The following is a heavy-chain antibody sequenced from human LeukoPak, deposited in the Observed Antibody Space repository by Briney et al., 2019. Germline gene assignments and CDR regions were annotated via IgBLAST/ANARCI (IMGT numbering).Heavy chain of an antibody. Sequence: GGSLRLSCAASGFTFSSYAMSWVRQAPGKGLEWVAGIRGSDFGTYYADSTKGRFTISRDNSKNTLYLQMDSLRDEDTALYYCAKANGRYGLDVWGQGTTVTASS. D-gene: IGHD2-8*01. CDR1: GFTFSSYA. J-gene: IGHJ6*02. CDR2: IRGSDFGT. CDR3: AKANGRYGLDV. V-gene: IGHV3-23*01.